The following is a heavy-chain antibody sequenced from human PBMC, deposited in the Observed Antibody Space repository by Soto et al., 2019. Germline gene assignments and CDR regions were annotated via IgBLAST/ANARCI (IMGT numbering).Heavy chain of an antibody. CDR2: IIPFVGTA. Sequence: SVKVSCKTSGGALSDYAISWVRQAPGQGLEWVGGIIPFVGTATYSQKFQGRVSMTADKHTTTVHMEMSSLRYEDTAVYFCARGVGKTVRGVKLYYYAMDVWGQGAMVTVSS. D-gene: IGHD3-10*01. CDR3: ARGVGKTVRGVKLYYYAMDV. J-gene: IGHJ6*02. V-gene: IGHV1-69*06. CDR1: GGALSDYA.